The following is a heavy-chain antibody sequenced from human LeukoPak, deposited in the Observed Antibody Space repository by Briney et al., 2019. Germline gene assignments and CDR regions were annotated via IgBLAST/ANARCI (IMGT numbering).Heavy chain of an antibody. Sequence: PGASVKVSCKASGGTFSSYAISWVRQAPGQGLEWMGGIIPIFGTANYAQKFQGRVTMTRDMSTSTVYMELSSLRSEDTALYYCARGRTTVTSVFDYWGQGTLVTVSS. J-gene: IGHJ4*02. CDR3: ARGRTTVTSVFDY. CDR1: GGTFSSYA. V-gene: IGHV1-69*05. D-gene: IGHD4-11*01. CDR2: IIPIFGTA.